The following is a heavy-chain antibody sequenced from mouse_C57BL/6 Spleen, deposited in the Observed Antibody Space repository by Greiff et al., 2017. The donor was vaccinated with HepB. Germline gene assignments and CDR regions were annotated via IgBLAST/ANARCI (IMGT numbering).Heavy chain of an antibody. Sequence: QVHVKQSGAELVRPGTSVKVSCKASGYAFTNYLIEWVKQRPGQGLEWIGVINPGSGGTNYNEKFKGKATLTADKSSSTAYMQLSSLTSEDSAVYFCASAYYYWFAYWGQGTLVTVSA. CDR3: ASAYYYWFAY. J-gene: IGHJ3*01. CDR2: INPGSGGT. CDR1: GYAFTNYL. D-gene: IGHD1-1*01. V-gene: IGHV1-54*01.